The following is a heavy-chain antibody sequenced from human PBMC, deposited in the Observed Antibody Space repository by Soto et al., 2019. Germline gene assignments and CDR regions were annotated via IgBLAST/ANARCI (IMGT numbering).Heavy chain of an antibody. CDR1: GFTFSSYA. CDR2: ISYDGSNK. J-gene: IGHJ6*02. Sequence: QVQLVESGGGVVQPGRSLRLSCAASGFTFSSYAMHWVRQAPGKGLEWVAVISYDGSNKYYADSVKGRFTISRDNSKNTLYLQMNSLRAEDTAVYYCATLVEYYYGMDVWGQGTTVTVSS. CDR3: ATLVEYYYGMDV. D-gene: IGHD2-15*01. V-gene: IGHV3-30-3*01.